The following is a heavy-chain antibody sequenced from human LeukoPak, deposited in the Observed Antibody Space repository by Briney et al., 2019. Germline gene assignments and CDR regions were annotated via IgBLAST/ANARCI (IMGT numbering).Heavy chain of an antibody. D-gene: IGHD6-19*01. Sequence: GGSLRLSCAASGFTFSSYAMHWVRQAPGKGLEWVALISYDKSNKYYADSVKGRFTISRDNSKNTLFVQMNSLRTEDTAVYYCARSGVQWQWLLTYDAFDIWGQGTMVTVSS. CDR3: ARSGVQWQWLLTYDAFDI. V-gene: IGHV3-30-3*01. CDR2: ISYDKSNK. CDR1: GFTFSSYA. J-gene: IGHJ3*02.